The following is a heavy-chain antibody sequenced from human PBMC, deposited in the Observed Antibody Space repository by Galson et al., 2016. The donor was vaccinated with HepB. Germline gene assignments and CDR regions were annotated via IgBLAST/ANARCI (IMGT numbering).Heavy chain of an antibody. J-gene: IGHJ5*02. D-gene: IGHD6-19*01. CDR1: GYTFTTYA. Sequence: SVKVSCKASGYTFTTYAMYWVRQAPGQRLEWMGWINAANGDTKYSQKLQGRGTITWDTSANTAYMELRSLRSDDTAVYYCAREGSGSVAGPRWFDPWGQGTLVTVSS. V-gene: IGHV1-3*01. CDR3: AREGSGSVAGPRWFDP. CDR2: INAANGDT.